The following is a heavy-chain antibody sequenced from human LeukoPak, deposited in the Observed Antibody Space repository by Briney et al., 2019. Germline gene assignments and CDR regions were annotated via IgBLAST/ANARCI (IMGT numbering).Heavy chain of an antibody. J-gene: IGHJ4*02. V-gene: IGHV4-34*01. CDR3: ARDAQRGTTVTTAWYFDY. CDR1: GGSFSGYY. D-gene: IGHD4-17*01. CDR2: INHSGST. Sequence: SETLSLTCAVYGGSFSGYYWSWIRQPPGKGLEWIGEINHSGSTNYNPSLKSRVTISVDTSKNQFSLKLSSVTAADTAVYYCARDAQRGTTVTTAWYFDYWGQGTLVTVSS.